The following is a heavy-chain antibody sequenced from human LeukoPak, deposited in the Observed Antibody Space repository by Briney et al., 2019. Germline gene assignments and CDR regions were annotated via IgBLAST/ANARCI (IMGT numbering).Heavy chain of an antibody. D-gene: IGHD3-9*01. CDR2: IYYSGST. CDR1: GGSISSYY. CDR3: AGAPYDILTRLGAFDI. V-gene: IGHV4-59*01. Sequence: SETLSLTCTVSGGSISSYYLSWIRQPPGKGLEWIGYIYYSGSTNYNPSLKSRVTISVDTSKNQFSLKLSSVTAADTAVYYCAGAPYDILTRLGAFDIWGQGTMVTVSS. J-gene: IGHJ3*02.